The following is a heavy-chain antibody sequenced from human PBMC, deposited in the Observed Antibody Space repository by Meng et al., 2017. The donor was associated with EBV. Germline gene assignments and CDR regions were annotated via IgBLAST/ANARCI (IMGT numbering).Heavy chain of an antibody. D-gene: IGHD3-10*01. Sequence: QVQLQQWGAGLLKPSETLSPTCAVDGGCFSGYYWSWIRQPPGKGLEWIGEINHSGSTNYNPSLKSRVTISVDTSKNQFSLKLSSVTAADTAVYYCARERRYYYGSGSYYAYYYYGMDVWGQGTPVTVSS. CDR3: ARERRYYYGSGSYYAYYYYGMDV. V-gene: IGHV4-34*01. J-gene: IGHJ6*02. CDR2: INHSGST. CDR1: GGCFSGYY.